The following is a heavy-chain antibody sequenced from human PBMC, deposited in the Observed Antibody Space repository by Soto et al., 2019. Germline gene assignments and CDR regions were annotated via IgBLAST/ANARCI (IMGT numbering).Heavy chain of an antibody. V-gene: IGHV3-23*01. J-gene: IGHJ5*02. D-gene: IGHD6-19*01. CDR3: AKTNPSKTHTSGWFDWFDP. Sequence: GESLKISCAASGFTFRSYANTWVRQAPGKGLEWVSTMNGGGGLIFYADSVEGRFTISRDNSKNTLYLQMNSLRAEDTAVYYCAKTNPSKTHTSGWFDWFDPWGQGTLVTVYS. CDR1: GFTFRSYA. CDR2: MNGGGGLI.